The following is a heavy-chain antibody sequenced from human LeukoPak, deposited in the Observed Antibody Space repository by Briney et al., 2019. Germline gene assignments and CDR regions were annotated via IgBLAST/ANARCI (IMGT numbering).Heavy chain of an antibody. Sequence: ASVKVSCKASGYTFTGYYMHWVRQAPGQGLEWVGGIIPLSGKVNYAQKFQGRITITADDSSSTAYMELSSLRSEDTALYYCASPLKYWDVWSGYSPFDYWGQGTLVTVSS. D-gene: IGHD3-3*02. CDR2: IIPLSGKV. V-gene: IGHV1-69*13. CDR3: ASPLKYWDVWSGYSPFDY. CDR1: GYTFTGYY. J-gene: IGHJ4*02.